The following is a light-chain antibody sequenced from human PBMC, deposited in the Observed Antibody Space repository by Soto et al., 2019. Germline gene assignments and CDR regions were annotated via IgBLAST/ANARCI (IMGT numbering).Light chain of an antibody. V-gene: IGKV1-5*03. J-gene: IGKJ4*01. CDR1: QSISSW. CDR3: QRYNDYPLT. Sequence: DIQMTQSPSTLSASVGDRVIITCRDSQSISSWLAWYQQKPGKAPKLLVYKASSLQSGVPSRFSGSGSGTEFTLTISSLQPDDFATYYCQRYNDYPLTFGGGTRVEIK. CDR2: KAS.